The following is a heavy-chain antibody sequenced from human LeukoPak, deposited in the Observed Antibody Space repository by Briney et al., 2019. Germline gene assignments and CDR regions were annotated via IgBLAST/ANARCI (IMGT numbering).Heavy chain of an antibody. J-gene: IGHJ4*02. CDR2: IIPIFGTA. D-gene: IGHD4-11*01. Sequence: SVKVSCKASGGTFISYAISWVRQAPGQGLEWMGRIIPIFGTANYAQKFQGRVTITTDESTSTAYMELSGLRSEDTAVYYCARLGSGSNSYTLDYWGQGTLVTVSS. V-gene: IGHV1-69*05. CDR3: ARLGSGSNSYTLDY. CDR1: GGTFISYA.